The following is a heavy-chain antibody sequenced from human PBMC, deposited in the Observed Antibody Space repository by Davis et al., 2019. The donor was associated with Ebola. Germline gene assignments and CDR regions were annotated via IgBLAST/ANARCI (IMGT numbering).Heavy chain of an antibody. Sequence: GESLKISCTASGFTFGDYAMSWVRQAPGKGLEWVGFIRSKGYGGTIEYAASVKGRFTISRDDSKSIAYLQMNSLRGDDTAVYYCARDLMSGSYAIDYWGQGTLVTVSS. CDR3: ARDLMSGSYAIDY. CDR2: IRSKGYGGTI. V-gene: IGHV3-49*04. J-gene: IGHJ4*02. D-gene: IGHD1-26*01. CDR1: GFTFGDYA.